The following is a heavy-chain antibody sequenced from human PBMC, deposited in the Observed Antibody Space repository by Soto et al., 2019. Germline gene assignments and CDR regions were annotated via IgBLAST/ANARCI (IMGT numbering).Heavy chain of an antibody. V-gene: IGHV3-23*01. CDR2: ISGSGGST. CDR1: GFTFSSYA. Sequence: GGSLRLSCAASGFTFSSYAMSWVRQAPGKGLEWVSAISGSGGSTYYADSVKGRFTISRDNSKNTLYLQMNSLRAEDTAVYYCAKDPGNYGDYETTENYYYYYMDVWGKGTTVTVSS. J-gene: IGHJ6*03. D-gene: IGHD4-17*01. CDR3: AKDPGNYGDYETTENYYYYYMDV.